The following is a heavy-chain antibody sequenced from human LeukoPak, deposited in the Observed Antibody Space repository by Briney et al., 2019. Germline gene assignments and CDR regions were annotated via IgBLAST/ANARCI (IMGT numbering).Heavy chain of an antibody. D-gene: IGHD3-3*01. CDR2: ISYDGSNK. V-gene: IGHV3-30-3*01. Sequence: PGRSLRLSCAASGFTFSSYAMHWVRQAPGKGLEWVAVISYDGSNKYYADSVKGRFTISRDDSKNTLYLQMNSLRAEDTAVYYCARWGYDFWSTFGYWGQGTLVTVSS. J-gene: IGHJ4*02. CDR3: ARWGYDFWSTFGY. CDR1: GFTFSSYA.